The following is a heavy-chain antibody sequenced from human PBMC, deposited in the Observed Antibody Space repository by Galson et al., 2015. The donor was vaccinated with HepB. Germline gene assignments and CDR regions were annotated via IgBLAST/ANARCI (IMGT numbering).Heavy chain of an antibody. CDR3: AKGLAPTGTTYYYGMDV. Sequence: SLRLSCAASGFTFSSYGMHWVRQAPGKGLEWVAVISYDGSNKYYADSVKGRFTISRDNSKNTLYLQMNSLRAEDTAVYYCAKGLAPTGTTYYYGMDVWGQGTTVTVSS. CDR1: GFTFSSYG. CDR2: ISYDGSNK. D-gene: IGHD1-7*01. V-gene: IGHV3-30*18. J-gene: IGHJ6*02.